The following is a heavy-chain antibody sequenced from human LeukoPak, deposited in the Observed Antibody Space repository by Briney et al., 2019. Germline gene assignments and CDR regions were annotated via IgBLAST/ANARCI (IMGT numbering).Heavy chain of an antibody. J-gene: IGHJ1*01. Sequence: GGSLRLSCAASGFTFSSYSMNWVRQAPGKGLEWVSSISSSSYIYYADSVKGRFTISRDNAKNSLYLQMNSLRAEDTAVYYCATYSSLNRREFQYWGQGTLLTVSS. CDR1: GFTFSSYS. V-gene: IGHV3-21*01. D-gene: IGHD3-22*01. CDR3: ATYSSLNRREFQY. CDR2: ISSSSYI.